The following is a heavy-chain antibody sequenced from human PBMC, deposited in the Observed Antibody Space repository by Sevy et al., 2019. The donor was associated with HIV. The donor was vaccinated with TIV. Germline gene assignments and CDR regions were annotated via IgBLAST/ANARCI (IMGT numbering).Heavy chain of an antibody. Sequence: SETLSLTCAVYGGSFSGYYWSWIRQPPGKGLEWIGEINHSGSTNYNPSLKSRVTISVDTSKNQFSLKLSSVTAADTAVYYCARGLSFDPWGQGTLVTVSS. J-gene: IGHJ5*02. CDR2: INHSGST. CDR1: GGSFSGYY. V-gene: IGHV4-34*01. CDR3: ARGLSFDP.